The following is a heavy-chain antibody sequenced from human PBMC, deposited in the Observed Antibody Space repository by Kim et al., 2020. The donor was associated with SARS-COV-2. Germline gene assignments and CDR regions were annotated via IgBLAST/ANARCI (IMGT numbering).Heavy chain of an antibody. D-gene: IGHD2-8*01. CDR3: ARVDCTNGVCPRRFWFDP. CDR2: INWNGGST. J-gene: IGHJ5*02. CDR1: GFTFDDYG. V-gene: IGHV3-20*01. Sequence: GGSLRLSCAASGFTFDDYGMSWVRQAPGKGLEWVSGINWNGGSTGYADSVKGRFTISRDNAKNSLYLQMNSLRAEDTALYHCARVDCTNGVCPRRFWFDPWGQGTLVTVSS.